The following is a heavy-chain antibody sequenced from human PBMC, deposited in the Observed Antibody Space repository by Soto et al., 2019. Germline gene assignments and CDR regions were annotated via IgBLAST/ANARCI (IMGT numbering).Heavy chain of an antibody. D-gene: IGHD3-22*01. J-gene: IGHJ3*02. CDR3: ARERSPYYYDSTPTGTFDI. CDR1: GYTFTGYY. Sequence: GASVKVSCKASGYTFTGYYMHWVRQAPGQGLEWMGWINPNSGGTNYAQKFQGRVTMTRDTSISTAYMELSRLRSDDTAVYYCARERSPYYYDSTPTGTFDIWGQGTMVTVSS. CDR2: INPNSGGT. V-gene: IGHV1-2*02.